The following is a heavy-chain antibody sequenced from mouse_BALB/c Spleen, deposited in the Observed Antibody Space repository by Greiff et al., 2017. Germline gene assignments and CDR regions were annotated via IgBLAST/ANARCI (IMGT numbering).Heavy chain of an antibody. J-gene: IGHJ2*01. CDR3: ASLRVGRNFDY. CDR2: INPSSGYT. CDR1: GYTFTSYT. V-gene: IGHV1-4*01. D-gene: IGHD1-3*01. Sequence: VQRVESGAELARPGASVKMSCKASGYTFTSYTMHWVKQRPGQGLEWIGYINPSSGYTNYNQKFKDKATLTADKSSSTAYMQLSSLTSEDSAVYYCASLRVGRNFDYWGQGTTLTVSS.